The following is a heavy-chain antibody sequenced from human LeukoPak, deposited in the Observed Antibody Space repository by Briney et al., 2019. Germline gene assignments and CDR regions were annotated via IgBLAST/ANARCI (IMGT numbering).Heavy chain of an antibody. CDR2: IYPGDSDT. CDR1: GYSFTSYW. Sequence: GESLKISCKGSGYSFTSYWIGWVRQMPGKALEWLGIIYPGDSDTRYSPSFQGQVTISADKSISTAYLQWSSLKASDTAMYYCARCPYSSGWYYSNDYWGQGTLVTVSS. V-gene: IGHV5-51*03. D-gene: IGHD6-19*01. CDR3: ARCPYSSGWYYSNDY. J-gene: IGHJ4*02.